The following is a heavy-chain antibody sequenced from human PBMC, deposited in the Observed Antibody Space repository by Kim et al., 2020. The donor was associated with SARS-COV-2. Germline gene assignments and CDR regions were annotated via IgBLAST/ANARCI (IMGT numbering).Heavy chain of an antibody. Sequence: SETLSLTCTVSGGSISSYYWSWIRQPPGKGLEWIGYIYYSGSTNYNPSLKSRVTISVDTSKNQFSLKLSSVTAADTAVYYCARGRRFPDFDLWGRGTLVTVSS. CDR1: GGSISSYY. J-gene: IGHJ2*01. V-gene: IGHV4-59*13. CDR2: IYYSGST. CDR3: ARGRRFPDFDL. D-gene: IGHD2-21*01.